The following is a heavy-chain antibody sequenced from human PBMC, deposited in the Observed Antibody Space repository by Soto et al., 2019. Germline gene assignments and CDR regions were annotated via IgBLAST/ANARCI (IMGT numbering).Heavy chain of an antibody. CDR3: AKDSAGGVGLLDF. Sequence: VQLVESGGGLVQPGRSLRLSCAASGFTFDDYAMHWVRQAPGKGLEWVSGISWNSGSIGYADSVKGRFTISRDNAKNFVHLQMNSLRAEDTALYYCAKDSAGGVGLLDFWGQGTLVTVSS. CDR2: ISWNSGSI. V-gene: IGHV3-9*01. D-gene: IGHD3-16*01. J-gene: IGHJ4*02. CDR1: GFTFDDYA.